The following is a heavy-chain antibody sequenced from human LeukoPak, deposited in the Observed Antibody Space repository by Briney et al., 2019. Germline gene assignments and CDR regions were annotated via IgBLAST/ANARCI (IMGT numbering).Heavy chain of an antibody. CDR2: ISYDGNNK. J-gene: IGHJ4*02. CDR3: ARSAGYCTSTSCYYYDY. Sequence: GGSLRLSCAASEFTFSSYAMHWVRQAPDKGLEWVAVISYDGNNKHYADSVKGRFTISRDNSKNTLYLQMKSLRPEDTAVYYCARSAGYCTSTSCYYYDYWGQGTLVTVSS. V-gene: IGHV3-30*04. D-gene: IGHD2-2*01. CDR1: EFTFSSYA.